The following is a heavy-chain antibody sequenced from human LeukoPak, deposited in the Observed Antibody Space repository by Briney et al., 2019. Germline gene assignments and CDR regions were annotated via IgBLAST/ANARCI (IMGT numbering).Heavy chain of an antibody. V-gene: IGHV4-39*07. CDR2: KYYSGST. CDR3: ARRRVATYYYYYYMDV. CDR1: GGSISSSRYY. J-gene: IGHJ6*03. Sequence: SETLSLTCTVSGGSISSSRYYGGWIRQPPGTGLEWIGSKYYSGSTYYNPSLKSRVTISVDTSKNQFSLKLSSVTAADTAVYYCARRRVATYYYYYYMDVWGKGTTVTISS.